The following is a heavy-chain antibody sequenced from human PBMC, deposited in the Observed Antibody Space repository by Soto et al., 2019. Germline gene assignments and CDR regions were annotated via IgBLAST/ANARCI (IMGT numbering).Heavy chain of an antibody. CDR3: ARIKWGLDYYNGMEV. CDR1: GYSVSDYF. Sequence: GASVKVSCKASGYSVSDYFIQWVRQAPGQGLEWVAWINPKSAATNYAKKFQGRVSLTWDTSFSTAYMELTRLRPDDTAVYYCARIKWGLDYYNGMEVWGQGTTVTVSS. J-gene: IGHJ6*02. V-gene: IGHV1-2*02. D-gene: IGHD1-26*01. CDR2: INPKSAAT.